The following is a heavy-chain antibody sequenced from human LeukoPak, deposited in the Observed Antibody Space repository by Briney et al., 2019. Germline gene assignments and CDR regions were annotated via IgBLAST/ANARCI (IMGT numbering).Heavy chain of an antibody. CDR2: INHSGST. J-gene: IGHJ6*04. Sequence: PSETLSLTCAVYGGSFSGYYWSWIRQPPGKGLEWIGEINHSGSTNYNPSLKSRVTISVGTSKNQFSLKLSSVTAADTAVYYCAAGTYCSSTSCYKRTGYYYYGMDVWGKGTTVTVSS. CDR1: GGSFSGYY. CDR3: AAGTYCSSTSCYKRTGYYYYGMDV. V-gene: IGHV4-34*01. D-gene: IGHD2-2*02.